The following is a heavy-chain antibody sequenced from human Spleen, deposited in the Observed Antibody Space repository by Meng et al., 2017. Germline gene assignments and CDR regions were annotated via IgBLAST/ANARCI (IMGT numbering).Heavy chain of an antibody. Sequence: QLGEVVVEAKTPGPSMKAPCKAPGSTVTGSYMHWGQQAPGQGLDWMGWINPNSDGTNYARKFQGRVTMTRDTSISTAYMELSGLRSDDTAMYYCARDEDISAAGKLFGDYWGQGTLVTVSS. J-gene: IGHJ4*02. D-gene: IGHD6-25*01. CDR2: INPNSDGT. CDR1: GSTVTGSY. CDR3: ARDEDISAAGKLFGDY. V-gene: IGHV1-2*02.